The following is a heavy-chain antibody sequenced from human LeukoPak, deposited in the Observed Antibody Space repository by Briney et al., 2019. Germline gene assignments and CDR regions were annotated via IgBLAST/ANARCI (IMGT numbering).Heavy chain of an antibody. CDR1: GGTFTSYA. CDR2: IIPISGTT. J-gene: IGHJ5*02. CDR3: ARKLRLGGNWFDP. Sequence: GASVKVSCNTSGGTFTSYAIIWGRQAPGQGLEWRGKIIPISGTTNYAQKFQGRVTFTADESTSTAYMEFSSLRSEDTAFYYCARKLRLGGNWFDPWGQGTLVTVSS. D-gene: IGHD1-26*01. V-gene: IGHV1-69*13.